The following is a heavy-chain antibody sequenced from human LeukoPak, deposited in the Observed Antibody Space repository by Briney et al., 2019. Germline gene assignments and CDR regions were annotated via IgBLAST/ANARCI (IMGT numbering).Heavy chain of an antibody. CDR3: ARDTYYYDSSGHLSFDY. V-gene: IGHV4-61*02. CDR2: IHTSA. J-gene: IGHJ4*02. CDR1: GGSISSGSYY. Sequence: SETLSLTCTVSGGSISSGSYYWSWIRQPAGKGLEWIGRIHTSANYNPSLKSRVNMSVDTSKNQFSLKLSSVTAADTAVYYCARDTYYYDSSGHLSFDYWGQGTLVIVSS. D-gene: IGHD3-22*01.